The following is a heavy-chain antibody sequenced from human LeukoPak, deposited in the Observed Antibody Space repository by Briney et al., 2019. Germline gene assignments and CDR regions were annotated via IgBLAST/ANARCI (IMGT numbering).Heavy chain of an antibody. D-gene: IGHD4-17*01. Sequence: PGGSLRLSCAASGFTFRSYAMHWVRQAPGKGLEWVAVILDDENNKNYADSVKGRFTISRDNSKSTLYLQMNSLRTEDTAVYYCARTPPPLYGDYRGRYYYGMDVWGQGTTVTVSS. CDR1: GFTFRSYA. V-gene: IGHV3-30-3*01. CDR3: ARTPPPLYGDYRGRYYYGMDV. J-gene: IGHJ6*02. CDR2: ILDDENNK.